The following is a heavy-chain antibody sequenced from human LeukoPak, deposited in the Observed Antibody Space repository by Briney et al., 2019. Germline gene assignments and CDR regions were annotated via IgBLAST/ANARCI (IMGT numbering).Heavy chain of an antibody. CDR1: GGSISSYY. CDR3: ARDPYDFWSGYYKSGLD. Sequence: PSETLSLTCTVSGGSISSYYWSWIRQPPGKGLEWIGYIYYSGSTNYNPSLKSRVTISVDTSKNQFSLKLSSVTAADTAVYYCARDPYDFWSGYYKSGLDWGQGTLVTVSS. J-gene: IGHJ4*02. D-gene: IGHD3-3*01. V-gene: IGHV4-59*01. CDR2: IYYSGST.